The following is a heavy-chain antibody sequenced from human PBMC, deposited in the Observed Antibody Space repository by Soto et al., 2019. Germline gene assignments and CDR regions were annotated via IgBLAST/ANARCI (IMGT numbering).Heavy chain of an antibody. V-gene: IGHV1-69*08. D-gene: IGHD1-1*01. CDR3: ARDWNEDIDAFDI. J-gene: IGHJ3*02. CDR2: IIPILGIA. CDR1: GGTFSSYT. Sequence: QVQLVQSGAEVKKPGSSVKVSCKASGGTFSSYTISWVRQAPGQGLEWMGRIIPILGIANYAQKFQGRVTITADKSTSTAYMELSSLRSEDTAVYYCARDWNEDIDAFDIWGQGTMVTVCS.